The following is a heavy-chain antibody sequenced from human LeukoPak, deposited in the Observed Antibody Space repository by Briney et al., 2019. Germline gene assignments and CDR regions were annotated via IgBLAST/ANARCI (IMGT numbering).Heavy chain of an antibody. CDR3: ARIYSGSYYDY. V-gene: IGHV4-39*07. Sequence: PSETLSLTCTVSGGSISSSSYYWGWIRQPPGKGLEWIGEINHSGSTNYNPSLKSRVTISVDKSKNQFSLKLSSVTAADTAVYYCARIYSGSYYDYWGQGTLVTVSS. CDR2: INHSGST. D-gene: IGHD1-26*01. CDR1: GGSISSSSYY. J-gene: IGHJ4*02.